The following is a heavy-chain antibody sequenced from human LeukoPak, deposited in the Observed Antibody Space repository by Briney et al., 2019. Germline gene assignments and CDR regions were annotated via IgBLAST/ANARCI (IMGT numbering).Heavy chain of an antibody. J-gene: IGHJ6*02. V-gene: IGHV1-18*01. D-gene: IGHD3-10*01. Sequence: ASVKVSCKASGYTFTSYGISWVRQAPGQGLEWMGWISAYNGNTNYAQKLQGRVTMTTDTSTSTAYMELRSLRSDDTAVYYCARDNPLWFGELVSKQYYYYGMDVWGQGTTVTVSS. CDR3: ARDNPLWFGELVSKQYYYYGMDV. CDR2: ISAYNGNT. CDR1: GYTFTSYG.